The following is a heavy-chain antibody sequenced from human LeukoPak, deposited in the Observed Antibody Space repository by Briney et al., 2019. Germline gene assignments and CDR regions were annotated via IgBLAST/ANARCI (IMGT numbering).Heavy chain of an antibody. Sequence: ASVRVSCKTSGYTFTDYYLHWVRQAPGQGLEWMGRIDPNRGGTNYAQKFQVRVTVTRDTSISTVYMELSGLRSDDTAVYYCARVPGPYTTSRFDYWGQGTLVTVSS. V-gene: IGHV1-2*02. CDR2: IDPNRGGT. CDR1: GYTFTDYY. CDR3: ARVPGPYTTSRFDY. D-gene: IGHD6-13*01. J-gene: IGHJ4*02.